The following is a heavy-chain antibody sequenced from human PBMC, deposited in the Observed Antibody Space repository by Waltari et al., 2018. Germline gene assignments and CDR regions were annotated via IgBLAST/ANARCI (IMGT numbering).Heavy chain of an antibody. Sequence: EVQLVESGGGLVKPGGSLRLSCAASGFTFSSYSMNWVRQAPGKGLEWVSSISSSSSYIYYADSVKGRFTISGDNAKNSLYLQMNSLRAEDTAVYYCARGYCSSTSCYMKAYGMDVWGQGTTVTVSS. CDR1: GFTFSSYS. D-gene: IGHD2-2*01. CDR2: ISSSSSYI. J-gene: IGHJ6*02. V-gene: IGHV3-21*01. CDR3: ARGYCSSTSCYMKAYGMDV.